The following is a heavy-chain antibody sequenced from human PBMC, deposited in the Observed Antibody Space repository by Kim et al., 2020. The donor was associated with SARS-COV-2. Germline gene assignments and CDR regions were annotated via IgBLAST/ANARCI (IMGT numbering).Heavy chain of an antibody. V-gene: IGHV6-1*01. J-gene: IGHJ4*02. Sequence: RSKWYNDSAVSVKNRITINPDTSKNQFALQLNSVTPEDTAVYYCARDFDYWGQGALVTVSS. CDR3: ARDFDY. CDR2: RSKWYN.